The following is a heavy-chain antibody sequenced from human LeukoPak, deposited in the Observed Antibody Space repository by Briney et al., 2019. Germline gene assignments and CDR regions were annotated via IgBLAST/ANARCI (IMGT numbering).Heavy chain of an antibody. Sequence: ASVKVSCKASGYTFTGYYMHWVRQAPGQGLEWMGWINPNSGGTNYAQKFQGWVTMTRDTSISTAYMELSRLRSDDTAVYYCATKYQLPYGMDVWGQGTTVTVSS. J-gene: IGHJ6*02. V-gene: IGHV1-2*04. CDR2: INPNSGGT. CDR1: GYTFTGYY. D-gene: IGHD2-2*01. CDR3: ATKYQLPYGMDV.